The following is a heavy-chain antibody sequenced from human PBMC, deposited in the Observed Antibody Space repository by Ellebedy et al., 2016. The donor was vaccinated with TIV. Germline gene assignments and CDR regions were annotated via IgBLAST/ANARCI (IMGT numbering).Heavy chain of an antibody. Sequence: GESLKISCAASGFTFSSYAMHWVRQAPGKGLEWVAVISYDGSNKYYADSVKGRFTISRDNSKNTLYLQMNSLRAEDTAVYYCARDTRGGSIVGATPDYWGQGTLVTVSS. V-gene: IGHV3-30-3*01. J-gene: IGHJ4*02. CDR3: ARDTRGGSIVGATPDY. CDR1: GFTFSSYA. D-gene: IGHD1-26*01. CDR2: ISYDGSNK.